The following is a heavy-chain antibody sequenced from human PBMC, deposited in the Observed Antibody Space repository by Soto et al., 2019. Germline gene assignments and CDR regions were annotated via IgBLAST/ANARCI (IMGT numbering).Heavy chain of an antibody. D-gene: IGHD3-22*01. Sequence: GGSLRLSCAASGFTFSSYAMSWVRQAPGKGLEWVSAISGSGGSTYYADSVKGRFTISRDNSKNTLYLQMNSLRAEDTAVYYCAKVPTYYYDSSGPFYFDYWGQGTLVTVSS. CDR1: GFTFSSYA. CDR3: AKVPTYYYDSSGPFYFDY. CDR2: ISGSGGST. J-gene: IGHJ4*02. V-gene: IGHV3-23*01.